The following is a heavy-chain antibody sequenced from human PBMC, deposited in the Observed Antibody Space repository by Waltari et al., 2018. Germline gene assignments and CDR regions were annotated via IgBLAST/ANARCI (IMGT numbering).Heavy chain of an antibody. Sequence: QVQLVESGGGEVQPGRSLRRSCAASGFTSSSYAMHWVRPAPGNGLEWVAVISYDGSNKYYADSVKGRFTISRDNSKNTLYLQMNSLRAEDTAVYYCARDTYYDFWSGYYSSYYFDYWGQGTLVTVSS. D-gene: IGHD3-3*01. CDR2: ISYDGSNK. CDR3: ARDTYYDFWSGYYSSYYFDY. CDR1: GFTSSSYA. V-gene: IGHV3-30-3*01. J-gene: IGHJ4*02.